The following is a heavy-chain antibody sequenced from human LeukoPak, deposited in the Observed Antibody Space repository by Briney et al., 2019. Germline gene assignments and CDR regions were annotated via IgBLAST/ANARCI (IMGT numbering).Heavy chain of an antibody. CDR1: GYTFSPYW. CDR3: ARDRGTPDSFNS. J-gene: IGHJ3*02. V-gene: IGHV3-74*01. CDR2: ISGDGSTI. D-gene: IGHD3-10*01. Sequence: GGSLRLSCAASGYTFSPYWMHWVRQAPGKGLVWVSHISGDGSTIVYADSVKGRFTVSRDDAKNTLFLQMDSLRAEDTAVYYCARDRGTPDSFNSWGQGTVVTVSS.